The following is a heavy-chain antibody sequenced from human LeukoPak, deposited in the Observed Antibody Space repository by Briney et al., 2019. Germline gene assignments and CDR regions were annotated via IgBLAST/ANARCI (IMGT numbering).Heavy chain of an antibody. CDR2: ISSSSSYI. J-gene: IGHJ4*02. V-gene: IGHV3-21*01. CDR3: ARDPRTYYYDSSGSAFDY. D-gene: IGHD3-22*01. CDR1: GFTFSSYS. Sequence: GGSLRLSCAASGFTFSSYSMNWVRQAPGKGLEWVSSISSSSSYIYYADSVKGRFTISRDNAKNSLYLQMNSLRAEDTAVYYCARDPRTYYYDSSGSAFDYWGQGTLVTVPS.